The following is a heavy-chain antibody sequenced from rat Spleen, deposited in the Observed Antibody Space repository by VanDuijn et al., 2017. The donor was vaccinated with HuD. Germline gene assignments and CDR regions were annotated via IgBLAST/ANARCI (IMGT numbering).Heavy chain of an antibody. V-gene: IGHV5-17*01. CDR1: GFSFSDYA. Sequence: EVQLVESGGGLVQPGRSLKLSCAPSGFSFSDYAVAWVRQAPKKGMEWVATIIYDGSSSYYRDSVKGRFTISIDNAKSTLYLQMESLRSEDTATYYCTRHYYSGPFDYWGPGVMVTVSS. D-gene: IGHD1-2*01. CDR3: TRHYYSGPFDY. CDR2: IIYDGSSS. J-gene: IGHJ2*01.